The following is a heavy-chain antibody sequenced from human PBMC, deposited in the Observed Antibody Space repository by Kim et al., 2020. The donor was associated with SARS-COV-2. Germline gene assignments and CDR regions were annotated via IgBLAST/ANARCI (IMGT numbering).Heavy chain of an antibody. CDR3: ARDSTYGDYVFGDY. CDR2: ISYDGNNG. CDR1: GFTFSSYG. V-gene: IGHV3-33*05. Sequence: GGSLRLSCAASGFTFSSYGMHWVRQAPGKGLEWVAVISYDGNNGYYADSVKGRFTISRDNSKNTLYLQMNSLRAEDTAVYYCARDSTYGDYVFGDYWGQGTLVTVSS. J-gene: IGHJ4*02. D-gene: IGHD4-17*01.